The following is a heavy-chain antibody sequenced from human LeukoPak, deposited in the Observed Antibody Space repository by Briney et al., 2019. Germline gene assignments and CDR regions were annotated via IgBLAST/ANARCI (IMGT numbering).Heavy chain of an antibody. D-gene: IGHD2-2*01. J-gene: IGHJ3*02. Sequence: GASVTVSCKASGYTFTSYGISWVRQAPGQGLEWMAWISAYNGNTNYAHTLQGRVTIPTDTSTNTLYMRLRRLRTDDTAVYYCARWDTSSTSSSGAFDIWVWGTMVIVSS. CDR2: ISAYNGNT. V-gene: IGHV1-18*01. CDR1: GYTFTSYG. CDR3: ARWDTSSTSSSGAFDI.